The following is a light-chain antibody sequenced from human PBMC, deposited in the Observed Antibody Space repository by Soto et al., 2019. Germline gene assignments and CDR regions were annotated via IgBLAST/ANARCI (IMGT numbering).Light chain of an antibody. V-gene: IGLV2-14*01. CDR3: SSYTTSSTWV. CDR1: SSDVGGYNY. Sequence: QSVLTKPASVSGSPGQSITISCTGTSSDVGGYNYVSWYQQHPGKAPKLMIYDVTNRPSGVSSRFSGSKSGNTASLTISGLQAEDEADYYCSSYTTSSTWVFGGGTKLTVL. J-gene: IGLJ3*02. CDR2: DVT.